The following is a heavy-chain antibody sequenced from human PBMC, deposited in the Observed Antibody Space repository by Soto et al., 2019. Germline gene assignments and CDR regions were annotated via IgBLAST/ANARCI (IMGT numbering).Heavy chain of an antibody. D-gene: IGHD1-7*01. CDR2: IIPIFGTA. J-gene: IGHJ4*02. CDR3: ARDGHTGTTMGY. Sequence: SVKVSCKASGGTFSSYAISWVRQAPGQGLEWMGGIIPIFGTANYAQKFQGRVTITADESTSTAYMELSSLRSEDTAVYYCARDGHTGTTMGYWGQGTLVTVSS. V-gene: IGHV1-69*13. CDR1: GGTFSSYA.